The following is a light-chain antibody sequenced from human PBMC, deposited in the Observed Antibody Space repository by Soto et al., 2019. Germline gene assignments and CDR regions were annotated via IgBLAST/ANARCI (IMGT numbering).Light chain of an antibody. CDR2: EVS. Sequence: QSALTQPASVSGSPGQSITISCTGTSSDVGGYNYVSWYQQHPGKAPKLMIYEVSHRPSGVSNRFSGSKSGNTASLTISGLQAEDEAEYYCSSYTSSSTLVFGTGTKLTVL. J-gene: IGLJ1*01. V-gene: IGLV2-14*01. CDR1: SSDVGGYNY. CDR3: SSYTSSSTLV.